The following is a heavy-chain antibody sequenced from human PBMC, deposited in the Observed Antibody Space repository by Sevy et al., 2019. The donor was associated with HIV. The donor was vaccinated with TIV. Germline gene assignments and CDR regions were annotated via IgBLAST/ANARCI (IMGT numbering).Heavy chain of an antibody. J-gene: IGHJ6*03. V-gene: IGHV3-72*01. CDR1: GFAFSDHY. CDR3: VRGPNCGVGGCQQISPYCLDV. Sequence: GGSLRLSCAASGFAFSDHYVDWVRQAPGKGLEWVGRIRNRPNRYTTEYATSVEGRFTISSDDSSHSLYLQMNSLKTEDSAVYYCVRGPNCGVGGCQQISPYCLDVWGIGATVTVSS. D-gene: IGHD2-21*01. CDR2: IRNRPNRYTT.